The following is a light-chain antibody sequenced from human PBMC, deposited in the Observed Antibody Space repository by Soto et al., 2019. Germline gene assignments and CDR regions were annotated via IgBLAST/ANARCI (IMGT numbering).Light chain of an antibody. J-gene: IGKJ4*01. V-gene: IGKV1-9*01. Sequence: DIQMTQSPSSLSASTGDRVTITCRASQGISSYLAWYQQKPGKAPDLLIYSASTLQSGVPSRFSGSGSETEFSLTIRALQPEDFATYYCQQLSRYPLTFGGGTKVDIK. CDR1: QGISSY. CDR3: QQLSRYPLT. CDR2: SAS.